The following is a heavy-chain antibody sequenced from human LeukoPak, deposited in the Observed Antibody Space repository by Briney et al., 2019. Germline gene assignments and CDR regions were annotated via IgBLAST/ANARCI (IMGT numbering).Heavy chain of an antibody. CDR1: GFTFSSYA. V-gene: IGHV3-23*01. CDR2: ISGSGGSK. CDR3: ARDPALDRRSSWYYFDY. J-gene: IGHJ4*02. Sequence: PGGSLRLSCAASGFTFSSYAMSWVDQAPGKGLEWVSAISGSGGSKYYTDSVKGRFTISRDNSKNTLYLQMNSLRAEDTAVYYCARDPALDRRSSWYYFDYWGQGTLVTVSS. D-gene: IGHD6-13*01.